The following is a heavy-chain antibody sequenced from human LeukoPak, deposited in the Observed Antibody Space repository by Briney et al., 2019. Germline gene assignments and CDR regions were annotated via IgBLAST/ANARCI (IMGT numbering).Heavy chain of an antibody. CDR1: GGSISSYY. J-gene: IGHJ5*02. CDR2: IYYGGST. V-gene: IGHV4-59*01. D-gene: IGHD4-17*01. CDR3: ARGLRSNPNWFDP. Sequence: SETLSLTCTVSGGSISSYYWNWIRQPPGKGLGWIGYIYYGGSTNYNPSLKSRVIMSVDASKNQFSLRLSSVTAADTAVYYCARGLRSNPNWFDPWGQGTLVTVSS.